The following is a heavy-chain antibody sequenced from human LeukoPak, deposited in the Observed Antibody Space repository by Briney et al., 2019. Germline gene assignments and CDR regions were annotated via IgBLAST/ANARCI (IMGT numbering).Heavy chain of an antibody. CDR2: INSESGDT. Sequence: GASVKVSCKAFGYTYTGFYMHWVRQVPGQGLECMGWINSESGDTTYAQKFQGRVTMTRDTSISTAYMELSSLTSDDTAVYYCARYCGRDNSDANDTLYMWGQGTMVTVSS. D-gene: IGHD2-21*01. CDR3: ARYCGRDNSDANDTLYM. J-gene: IGHJ3*02. V-gene: IGHV1-2*02. CDR1: GYTYTGFY.